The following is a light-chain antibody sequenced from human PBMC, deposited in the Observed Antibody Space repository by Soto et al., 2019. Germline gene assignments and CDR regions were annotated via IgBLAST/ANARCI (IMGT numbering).Light chain of an antibody. CDR2: RND. V-gene: IGLV1-47*01. J-gene: IGLJ3*02. Sequence: QLVLTQPPSASSTPGQTVTISCSGSTSNIGTFYVYWYQQLAGTAPKLLVFRNDQRPSGVPDRISGSKSGTSASLAISGLRSEDEADYYCASWDDSLSVWVFGGGTKVTVL. CDR1: TSNIGTFY. CDR3: ASWDDSLSVWV.